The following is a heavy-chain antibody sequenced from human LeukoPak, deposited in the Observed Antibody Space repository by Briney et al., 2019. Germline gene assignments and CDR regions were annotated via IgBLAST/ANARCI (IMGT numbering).Heavy chain of an antibody. CDR3: TRDVWGDRDNYFDC. CDR2: INSNGRST. V-gene: IGHV3-74*01. Sequence: GGSLRLSCAASGXSFSSYWMHWVRQAPGKGLVWVSRINSNGRSTSYADSVKGRFTISRDNAKNTLYLEMNNLRAEDTAVYYCTRDVWGDRDNYFDCWGQGTLVTVSS. CDR1: GXSFSSYW. J-gene: IGHJ4*02. D-gene: IGHD2-8*01.